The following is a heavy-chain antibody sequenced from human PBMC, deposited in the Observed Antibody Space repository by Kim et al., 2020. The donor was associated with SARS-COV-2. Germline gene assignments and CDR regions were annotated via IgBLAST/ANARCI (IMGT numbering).Heavy chain of an antibody. Sequence: ASVKVSCKASGYTFTGYYMHWVRQAPGQGLEWMGRINPNSGGTNYAQKFQGRVTMTRDTSISTAYMELSRLGSDDTAVYYCARVLYCSSTSCYFGGRWFDPWGQGTLVTVSS. J-gene: IGHJ5*02. CDR2: INPNSGGT. CDR3: ARVLYCSSTSCYFGGRWFDP. D-gene: IGHD2-2*01. V-gene: IGHV1-2*06. CDR1: GYTFTGYY.